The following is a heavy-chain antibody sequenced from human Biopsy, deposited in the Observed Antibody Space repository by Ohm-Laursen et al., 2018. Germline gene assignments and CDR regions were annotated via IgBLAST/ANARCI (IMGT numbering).Heavy chain of an antibody. Sequence: TLSLTCTVSGGSISSDYWSWIRQAPGKGLEWIGHIYYSGSTNYNPSLKSRVTISVDTSKNQFSLGLNSVTAADTAVYYCARATNSTGWPYYYFYGMDVWGQGTTVTVSS. CDR1: GGSISSDY. CDR2: IYYSGST. V-gene: IGHV4-59*01. CDR3: ARATNSTGWPYYYFYGMDV. D-gene: IGHD2/OR15-2a*01. J-gene: IGHJ6*02.